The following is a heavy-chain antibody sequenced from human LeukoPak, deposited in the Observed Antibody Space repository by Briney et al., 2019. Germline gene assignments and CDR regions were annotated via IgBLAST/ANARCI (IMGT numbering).Heavy chain of an antibody. CDR3: ASDTGIAAAGPLDTFDY. V-gene: IGHV3-23*01. CDR1: GFTFSSYA. CDR2: ISGSGGST. Sequence: GGSLRLSCAASGFTFSSYAMSWVRQAPGKGLEWVSAISGSGGSTYYADSVKGRFTISRDNSKNTLYLQMNSLRAEDTAVYYCASDTGIAAAGPLDTFDYWGQGTLVTVSS. J-gene: IGHJ4*02. D-gene: IGHD6-13*01.